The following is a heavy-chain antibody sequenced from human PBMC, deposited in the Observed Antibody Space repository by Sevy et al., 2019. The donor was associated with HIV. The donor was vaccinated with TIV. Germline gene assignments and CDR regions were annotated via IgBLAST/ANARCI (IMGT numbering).Heavy chain of an antibody. CDR3: AKVGTMVQGAAPFDY. CDR2: ISDSGDRT. Sequence: GGSLRLSCAASGFTFSSYAMSWVRQAPGKGLEWVSAISDSGDRTYYADSVKGRFTISRDNSKNTLYLQMNSLRAEDTAVYYCAKVGTMVQGAAPFDYWGQGTLVTVSS. J-gene: IGHJ4*02. CDR1: GFTFSSYA. D-gene: IGHD3-10*01. V-gene: IGHV3-23*01.